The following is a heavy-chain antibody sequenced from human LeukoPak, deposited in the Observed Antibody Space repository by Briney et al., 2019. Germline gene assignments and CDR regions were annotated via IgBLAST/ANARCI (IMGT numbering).Heavy chain of an antibody. V-gene: IGHV1-2*02. D-gene: IGHD5-12*01. CDR2: IDPDSGGT. Sequence: ASVKVSCKASGYTFTGYFMHWVRQAPGQGLEWMGWIDPDSGGTNYAQVFQGRVTVTRDKSISTAYMELSSLRSDDTAVYYCARVHRAGGWTLALDPWGQGTLDTVSS. CDR3: ARVHRAGGWTLALDP. CDR1: GYTFTGYF. J-gene: IGHJ5*02.